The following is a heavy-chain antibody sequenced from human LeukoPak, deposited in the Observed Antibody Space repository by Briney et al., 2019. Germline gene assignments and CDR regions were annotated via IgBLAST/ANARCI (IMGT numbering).Heavy chain of an antibody. CDR1: GFTFDDYA. Sequence: GGSLRLSCAASGFTFDDYAMHWVRQAPGKGLEWVSGISWNSGSIGYADSVKGRFTISRDNAKNSLYLQMNSLRAEDTAVYYCARGQAYYDILTGYAYWGQGTLVTVSS. V-gene: IGHV3-9*01. CDR2: ISWNSGSI. CDR3: ARGQAYYDILTGYAY. J-gene: IGHJ4*02. D-gene: IGHD3-9*01.